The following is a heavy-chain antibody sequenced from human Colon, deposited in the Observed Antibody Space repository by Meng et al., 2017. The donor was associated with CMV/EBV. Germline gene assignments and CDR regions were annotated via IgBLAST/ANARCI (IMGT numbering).Heavy chain of an antibody. V-gene: IGHV1-18*01. CDR1: GYTFNSYP. CDR3: AREKATVTTFMLLY. CDR2: ISNYNGNT. D-gene: IGHD4-17*01. Sequence: QVQLVQSGADVKKPGASVKVSCTASGYTFNSYPISWVRQAPGQGLEWMGWISNYNGNTNYAQKFQGRLTLTTDTSTSTAYMELRGLRSDDTAVYYCAREKATVTTFMLLYWGLGTLVTVSS. J-gene: IGHJ4*02.